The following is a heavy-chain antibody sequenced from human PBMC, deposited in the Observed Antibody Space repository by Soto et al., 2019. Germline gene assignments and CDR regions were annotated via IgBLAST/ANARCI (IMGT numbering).Heavy chain of an antibody. J-gene: IGHJ6*02. D-gene: IGHD6-6*01. Sequence: SQTLSLTCAISGDSVSSNSAAWNWIRQSPSRGLEWLGRTYYRSKWYNDYAVSVKSRITINPDTSKNQFSLQLNSVTPEDTAVYYCARARYSSSSPRYYYGMDDWGQGTMVTVSS. CDR3: ARARYSSSSPRYYYGMDD. CDR1: GDSVSSNSAA. V-gene: IGHV6-1*01. CDR2: TYYRSKWYN.